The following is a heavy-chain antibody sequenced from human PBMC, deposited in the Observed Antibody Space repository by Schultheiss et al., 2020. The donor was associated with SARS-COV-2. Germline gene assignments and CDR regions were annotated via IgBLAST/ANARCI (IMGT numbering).Heavy chain of an antibody. Sequence: SETLSLTCTVSGGSISSYYWSWIRQPPGKGLEWIGYIYYSGSTYYNPSLKSLVTISVDTSKNQFSLKLSSVTAADTAVYYCARSYRNWFDPWGQGTLVTVSS. J-gene: IGHJ5*02. CDR1: GGSISSYY. V-gene: IGHV4-59*08. D-gene: IGHD3-16*02. CDR3: ARSYRNWFDP. CDR2: IYYSGST.